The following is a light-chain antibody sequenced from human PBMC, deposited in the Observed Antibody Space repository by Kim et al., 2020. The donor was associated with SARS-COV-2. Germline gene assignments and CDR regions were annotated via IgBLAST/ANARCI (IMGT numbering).Light chain of an antibody. CDR2: GVS. J-gene: IGKJ4*01. CDR3: QHYGSSPT. Sequence: GEDAPVCRAHCHGVGASLLGWQQYNPAPAPRLLNYGVSVRAAGIPDRFGGSCAETDFTITISRLDAEDSAIYYCQHYGSSPTFGGGTKVDIK. CDR1: HGVGASL. V-gene: IGKV3-20*01.